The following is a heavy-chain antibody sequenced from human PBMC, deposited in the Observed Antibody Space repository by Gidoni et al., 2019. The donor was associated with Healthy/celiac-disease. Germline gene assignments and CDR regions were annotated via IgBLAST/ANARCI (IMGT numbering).Heavy chain of an antibody. D-gene: IGHD3-3*01. CDR3: ARGGYDFWSGYYTLVDWFDP. V-gene: IGHV3-7*05. CDR2: IKQDVSEK. Sequence: EVQLVESGGGLVQPGGTLRLYCAASGFTFSSYWMSWVRQVPGEGLEWVANIKQDVSEKYYVASVKGQFTISRDNAKNSLYLQMNSLRAEDTAVYYCARGGYDFWSGYYTLVDWFDPWGQGTLVTVSS. CDR1: GFTFSSYW. J-gene: IGHJ5*02.